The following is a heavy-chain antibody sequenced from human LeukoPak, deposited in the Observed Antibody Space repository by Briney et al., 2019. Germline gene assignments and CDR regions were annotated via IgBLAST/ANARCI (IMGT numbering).Heavy chain of an antibody. CDR2: IKEDGGEK. CDR3: ATTRVSGYYYYYYGMAV. CDR1: GFTVSSAY. V-gene: IGHV3-7*01. D-gene: IGHD5/OR15-5a*01. J-gene: IGHJ6*02. Sequence: GGSLRLSCAASGFTVSSAYVSWVRQAPGKGLEWVANIKEDGGEKYYVDSMKGRFTISRDNAKNSLYLQMNSLRAEDTAVYYCATTRVSGYYYYYYGMAVWGQGTTVTVSS.